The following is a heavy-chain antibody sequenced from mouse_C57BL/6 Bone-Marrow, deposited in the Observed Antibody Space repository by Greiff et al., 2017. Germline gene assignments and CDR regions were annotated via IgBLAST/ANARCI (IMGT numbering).Heavy chain of an antibody. CDR1: GYTFTDYY. CDR3: ARGNWERLFAY. Sequence: EVQLQQSGPVLVKPGASVKMSCKASGYTFTDYYMNWVKQSHGKSLEWIGVINPYNGGTSYNQKFKGKATLTVDKSSSTAYMELNSLTSEDSAVYYCARGNWERLFAYWGQGTLVTVSA. CDR2: INPYNGGT. D-gene: IGHD4-1*01. V-gene: IGHV1-19*01. J-gene: IGHJ3*01.